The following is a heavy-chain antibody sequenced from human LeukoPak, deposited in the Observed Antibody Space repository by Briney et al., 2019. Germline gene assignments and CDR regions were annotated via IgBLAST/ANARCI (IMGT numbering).Heavy chain of an antibody. Sequence: PSETLSLTCTDSGDSISSYNWNWVRQPPGKGLEWIGDINYSGTTNYNPSLKSQVIISVDTSKNQFYLKLSSGTAADRAVYYCALRMINRAIEIWGQGTMVTVSS. D-gene: IGHD3-22*01. CDR3: ALRMINRAIEI. CDR1: GDSISSYN. V-gene: IGHV4-59*01. CDR2: INYSGTT. J-gene: IGHJ3*02.